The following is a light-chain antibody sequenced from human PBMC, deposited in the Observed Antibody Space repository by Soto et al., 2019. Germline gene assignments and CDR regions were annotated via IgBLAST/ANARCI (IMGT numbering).Light chain of an antibody. V-gene: IGLV4-69*01. CDR3: QTWGTGIVL. CDR2: LNSDGSH. Sequence: QLVLTQSPSASASLGASVKLTCTLSSGHSNYAIAWHQQQPEKGPRYLMNLNSDGSHSKGDGIPDRFSGSSSGAERYLTISSLQSEDEADYFCQTWGTGIVLFGGGTKVTVL. J-gene: IGLJ2*01. CDR1: SGHSNYA.